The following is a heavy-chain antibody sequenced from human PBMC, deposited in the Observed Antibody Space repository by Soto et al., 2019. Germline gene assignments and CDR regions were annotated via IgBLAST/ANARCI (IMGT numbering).Heavy chain of an antibody. CDR3: AKELANYYDSSGYFGGLFFFQ. CDR2: ISGSGGSR. J-gene: IGHJ1*01. Sequence: NGRKCVAAISGSGGSRYYADSVKGRFTSSRDNSNNTLYLQMNSLRAEDTAVYYCAKELANYYDSSGYFGGLFFFQ. V-gene: IGHV3-23*01. D-gene: IGHD3-22*01.